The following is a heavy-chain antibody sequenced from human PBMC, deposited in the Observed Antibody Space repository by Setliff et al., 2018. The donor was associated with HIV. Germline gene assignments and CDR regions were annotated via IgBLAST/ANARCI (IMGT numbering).Heavy chain of an antibody. Sequence: PETLSLTCTVSGDSTSSHYWSWIRQPPGKGLGWIGTLYYSGSTSYNSSLKSRVTISGDTSKNQFSLKLSSVTAADTAVFYCARPVSKYFYGMDVWGLGTTVTVSS. V-gene: IGHV4-59*11. J-gene: IGHJ6*02. CDR1: GDSTSSHY. CDR3: ARPVSKYFYGMDV. CDR2: LYYSGST.